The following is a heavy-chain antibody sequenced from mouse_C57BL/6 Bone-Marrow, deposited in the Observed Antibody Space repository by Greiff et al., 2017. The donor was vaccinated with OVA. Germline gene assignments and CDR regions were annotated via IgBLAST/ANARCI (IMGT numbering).Heavy chain of an antibody. CDR2: ISYDGSN. CDR3: AREGGHYNWFAY. Sequence: DVKLQESGPGLVKPSQSLSLTCSVTGYSITSGYYWNWIRQFPGNKLEWMGYISYDGSNNYNPSLKNRISITRDTSKNQFFLKLNSVTTEDTATYYCAREGGHYNWFAYWGQGTLVTVSA. CDR1: GYSITSGYY. D-gene: IGHD2-12*01. V-gene: IGHV3-6*01. J-gene: IGHJ3*01.